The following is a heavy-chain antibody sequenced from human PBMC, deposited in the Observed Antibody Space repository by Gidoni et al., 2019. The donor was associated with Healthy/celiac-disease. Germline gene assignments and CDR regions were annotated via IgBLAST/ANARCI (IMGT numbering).Heavy chain of an antibody. J-gene: IGHJ4*02. D-gene: IGHD2-15*01. CDR1: GYTFTSYA. V-gene: IGHV1-3*01. CDR3: ARDGGGGGLSH. CDR2: INAGKGNT. Sequence: QVQLVQSGAEVKKPGASVKVSCKASGYTFTSYAMHWVRQAPGQRLEWMGWINAGKGNTKYSQKFQGRVTITRDTSACTAYMELSSLRSEDTAVYYCARDGGGGGLSHWGQGTLVTVSS.